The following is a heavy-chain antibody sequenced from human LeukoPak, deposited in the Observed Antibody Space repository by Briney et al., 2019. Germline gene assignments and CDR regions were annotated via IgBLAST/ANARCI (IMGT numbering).Heavy chain of an antibody. CDR2: MSYDERTT. V-gene: IGHV3-30*04. CDR1: GFAFSSYT. Sequence: PGGSLRLSCAASGFAFSSYTMHWVRQAPGKGLECVGFMSYDERTTHYADSVRGRFTISRDNSKNTLYLEMNSLRVEDTAVYYCAKGLLDWFDPWGQGTLVTVSS. J-gene: IGHJ5*02. CDR3: AKGLLDWFDP.